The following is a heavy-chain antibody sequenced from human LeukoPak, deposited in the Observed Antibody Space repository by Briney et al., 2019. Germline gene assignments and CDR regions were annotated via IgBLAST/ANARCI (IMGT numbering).Heavy chain of an antibody. J-gene: IGHJ4*02. CDR2: INEYGSTK. V-gene: IGHV3-7*01. CDR1: GFTFSNSW. CDR3: EGDPEWGALDY. D-gene: IGHD3-16*01. Sequence: GGSLRLSCAASGFTFSNSWMTWVRQAPGKGLEWVADINEYGSTKLYVDSVKGRFTISRDNAKNSLYLQMDSLGVEDTAVYYCEGDPEWGALDYWGLGTPVTVSS.